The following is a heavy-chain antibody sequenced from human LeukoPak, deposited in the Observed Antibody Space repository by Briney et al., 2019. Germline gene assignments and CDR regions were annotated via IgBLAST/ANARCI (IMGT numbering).Heavy chain of an antibody. CDR2: IKEDGSER. D-gene: IGHD5-18*01. CDR1: AFIFSGHW. Sequence: GGSLRLSCEGSAFIFSGHWMNWVRQTPGKGLEWVASIKEDGSERQYVDSVKGRFSISRDNTKGSLVLQLNSLRAEDTAVYYCARNGGYSYGPFDYWGQGTLVTVSS. V-gene: IGHV3-7*03. J-gene: IGHJ4*02. CDR3: ARNGGYSYGPFDY.